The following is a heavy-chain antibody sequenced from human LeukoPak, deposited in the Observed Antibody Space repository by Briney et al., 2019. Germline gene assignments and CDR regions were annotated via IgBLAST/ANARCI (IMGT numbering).Heavy chain of an antibody. V-gene: IGHV3-30*02. CDR2: IRYDGGNK. CDR1: GFIFSNYG. CDR3: AKGWGPYSSSSPFDY. D-gene: IGHD4-11*01. J-gene: IGHJ4*02. Sequence: GGSLRLSCAASGFIFSNYGFHWVRQAPGKGLEWVTFIRYDGGNKYYADSVKGRFTVSRDNSKNTLYLQMNSLRTEDTAVYYCAKGWGPYSSSSPFDYWGQGTLVTVSS.